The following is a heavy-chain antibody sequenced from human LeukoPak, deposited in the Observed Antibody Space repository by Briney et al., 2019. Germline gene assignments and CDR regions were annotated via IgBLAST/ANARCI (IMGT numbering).Heavy chain of an antibody. D-gene: IGHD4-17*01. Sequence: GGSLRLSCAASGFTFSSYWMSWVRQAPGKGLEWVANIKQDGSEKYYVDSVKGRFTISRDNAKNSLYLQMNSLRAEDTAVHYCAREGGDYGDYVLSYWGQGTLVTVSS. CDR2: IKQDGSEK. J-gene: IGHJ4*02. CDR3: AREGGDYGDYVLSY. V-gene: IGHV3-7*01. CDR1: GFTFSSYW.